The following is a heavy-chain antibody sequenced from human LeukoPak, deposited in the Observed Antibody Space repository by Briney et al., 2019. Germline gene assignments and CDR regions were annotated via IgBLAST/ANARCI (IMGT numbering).Heavy chain of an antibody. Sequence: GGFLRLSCAASGFTFSSYSMNWVRQAPGKGLEWVSSISSSSSYIYYADSVKGRFTISRDNAKNSLYLQMNSLRAEDTAVYYCARGGIAAQNWFDPWGQGTLVTVSS. J-gene: IGHJ5*02. D-gene: IGHD6-13*01. CDR2: ISSSSSYI. V-gene: IGHV3-21*01. CDR3: ARGGIAAQNWFDP. CDR1: GFTFSSYS.